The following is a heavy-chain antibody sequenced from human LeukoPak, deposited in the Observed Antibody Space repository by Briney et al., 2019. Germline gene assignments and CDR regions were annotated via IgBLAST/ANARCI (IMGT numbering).Heavy chain of an antibody. V-gene: IGHV1-2*04. CDR3: ARDRGDGSNSGYFEY. CDR2: INPNSGGT. Sequence: GASVKVSCKASGYTFTGYYMHWVRQAPGQGLEWMGWINPNSGGTNYAQKFQGWVTMTRDTSISTAYMELSRLRSDDTAVYYCARDRGDGSNSGYFEYWGQGTLVTFSS. J-gene: IGHJ4*02. CDR1: GYTFTGYY. D-gene: IGHD5-24*01.